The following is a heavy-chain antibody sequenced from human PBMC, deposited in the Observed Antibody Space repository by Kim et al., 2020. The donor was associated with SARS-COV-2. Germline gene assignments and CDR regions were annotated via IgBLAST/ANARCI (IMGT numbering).Heavy chain of an antibody. CDR3: ARSSGWQRVGYYYGMDV. V-gene: IGHV4-34*01. Sequence: LKSRVTISVDPSKIQFSLKLSSVTAADTAVYYCARSSGWQRVGYYYGMDVWGQGTTVTVSS. J-gene: IGHJ6*02. D-gene: IGHD6-19*01.